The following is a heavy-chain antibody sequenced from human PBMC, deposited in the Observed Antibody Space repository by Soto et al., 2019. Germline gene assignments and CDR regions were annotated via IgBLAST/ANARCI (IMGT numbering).Heavy chain of an antibody. V-gene: IGHV3-23*01. D-gene: IGHD2-15*01. CDR1: GFTFSSYA. CDR3: AKPPIVVVVAATSYYFDY. J-gene: IGHJ4*02. Sequence: EVQLLESGGGLVQPGGSLRLSCAASGFTFSSYAMSWVRQAPGKGLEWVSAISGSGGSTYYADSVKGRFTISRDKSKNTLYLQMNSLRAEDTAVYYCAKPPIVVVVAATSYYFDYWGQGTLVTVSS. CDR2: ISGSGGST.